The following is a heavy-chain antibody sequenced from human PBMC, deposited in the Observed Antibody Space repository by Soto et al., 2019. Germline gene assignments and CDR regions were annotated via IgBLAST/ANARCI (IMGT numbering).Heavy chain of an antibody. CDR1: GDLFSRNA. CDR2: IIPVFGST. CDR3: ARDRHDFGDYIRHPD. Sequence: QVRLVQSGAEVKKPGSAVNVSCNASGDLFSRNAFNWVRQAPGQGLEWMGRIIPVFGSTIYEQKCQGRLTITADESTQTAYMELTRPTSDATAMYFCARDRHDFGDYIRHPDWGQGTLVTVSS. J-gene: IGHJ4*02. D-gene: IGHD4-17*01. V-gene: IGHV1-69*01.